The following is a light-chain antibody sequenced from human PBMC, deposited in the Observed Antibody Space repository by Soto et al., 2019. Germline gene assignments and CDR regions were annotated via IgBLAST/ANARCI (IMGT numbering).Light chain of an antibody. V-gene: IGKV3-20*01. CDR2: GAS. CDR1: QSVSSSY. J-gene: IGKJ1*01. CDR3: QQYGSAPRT. Sequence: EIVLTQSPGTLSLSPGERATLSCRASQSVSSSYLAWYQQKPGQAPRLPIYGASSRATGIPDRFSGSGSGTDFTLTISRLEPEDVAVYYCQQYGSAPRTFGQGTKVDIK.